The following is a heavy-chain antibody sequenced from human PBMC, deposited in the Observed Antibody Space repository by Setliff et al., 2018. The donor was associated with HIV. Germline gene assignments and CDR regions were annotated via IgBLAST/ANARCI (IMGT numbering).Heavy chain of an antibody. CDR2: INEGGNT. J-gene: IGHJ5*02. CDR3: ARRPISPYTLTTGMLDP. CDR1: GGSFSGYH. V-gene: IGHV4-34*01. D-gene: IGHD3-10*01. Sequence: KTSETLSLTCGVYGGSFSGYHWTWIRQPPGKGLQWIGEINEGGNTNYDPSLKSRVTMSVDTSKNQISLRLISLTAADTAVYYCARRPISPYTLTTGMLDPWGQGTLVTVSS.